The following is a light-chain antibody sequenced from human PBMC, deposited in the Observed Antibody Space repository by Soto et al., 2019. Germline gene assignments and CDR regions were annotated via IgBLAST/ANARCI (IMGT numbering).Light chain of an antibody. V-gene: IGKV3-11*01. J-gene: IGKJ5*01. CDR2: DTS. CDR3: QQRSKWPIT. CDR1: ESIDSN. Sequence: IVMTQSPATLSVSPGERATLSFRASESIDSNLAWYQQKPGQAPRLLIYDTSNRATGIPSRFSGSASGTDFTRTISSLEPEDFAVYYCQQRSKWPITFGQGTRLEIK.